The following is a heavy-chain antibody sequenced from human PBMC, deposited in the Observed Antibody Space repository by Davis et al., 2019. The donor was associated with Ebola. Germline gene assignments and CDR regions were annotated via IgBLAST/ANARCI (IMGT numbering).Heavy chain of an antibody. Sequence: MPSETLSLTCTVSGGSISSYYWSWIRQPPGKGLEWIGYIYYSGSTNYNSSLKSRVAMSVDRSKNQFSLKLSSVTAADTAVYYCARWQLWLRNWFDPWGQGTLVTVSS. CDR1: GGSISSYY. V-gene: IGHV4-59*12. CDR3: ARWQLWLRNWFDP. J-gene: IGHJ5*02. D-gene: IGHD5-18*01. CDR2: IYYSGST.